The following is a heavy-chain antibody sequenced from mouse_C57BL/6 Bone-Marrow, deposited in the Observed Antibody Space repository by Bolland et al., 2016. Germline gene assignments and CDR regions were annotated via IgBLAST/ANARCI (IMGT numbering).Heavy chain of an antibody. J-gene: IGHJ4*01. D-gene: IGHD1-1*01. V-gene: IGHV1-52*01. Sequence: HYNQKFKDKATLTVDKSSSTAYMQLSSLTSEDSAVYYCARKGPNYYGISLYAMDYWGQGTS. CDR3: ARKGPNYYGISLYAMDY.